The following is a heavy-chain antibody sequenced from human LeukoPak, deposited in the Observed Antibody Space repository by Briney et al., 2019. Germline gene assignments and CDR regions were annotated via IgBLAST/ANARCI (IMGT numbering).Heavy chain of an antibody. V-gene: IGHV4-38-2*02. J-gene: IGHJ4*02. Sequence: SETLSLTCTVSGGSISSYYWSWIRQPPGKGLEWIGSIYHSGSTYYNPSLKSRVTISVDTSKNQFSLKLSSVTAADTAVYYCARVEVAATAYWGQGTLVTVSS. CDR1: GGSISSYY. CDR3: ARVEVAATAY. CDR2: IYHSGST. D-gene: IGHD2-15*01.